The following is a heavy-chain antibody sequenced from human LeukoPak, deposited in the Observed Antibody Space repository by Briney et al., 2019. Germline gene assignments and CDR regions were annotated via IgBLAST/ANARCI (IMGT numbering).Heavy chain of an antibody. Sequence: SETLSLTCAVYGGSFSGYYWSWIRQPPGKGLEWIGEINHSGSTNYNPSLKSRVTISVDTSKNQFSLKLSSVTAADTAVYYCARVLPDDYVWGSYDSAFDIWGQGTMVTVSS. D-gene: IGHD3-16*01. CDR3: ARVLPDDYVWGSYDSAFDI. V-gene: IGHV4-34*01. CDR2: INHSGST. J-gene: IGHJ3*02. CDR1: GGSFSGYY.